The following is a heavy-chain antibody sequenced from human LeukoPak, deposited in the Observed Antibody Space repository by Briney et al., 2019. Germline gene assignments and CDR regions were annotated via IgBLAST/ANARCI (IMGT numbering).Heavy chain of an antibody. J-gene: IGHJ4*02. CDR3: APQLVPFAY. Sequence: GGSLRLSCAASGFPFSSYAMSWVRQAPGKGLEWVSAIGVNGSNTHYADSVKGRFTISRDNSKNTLYLQMTSLRVEDTAVYYCAPQLVPFAYWGQGTLVTVSS. D-gene: IGHD5-24*01. CDR1: GFPFSSYA. CDR2: IGVNGSNT. V-gene: IGHV3-23*01.